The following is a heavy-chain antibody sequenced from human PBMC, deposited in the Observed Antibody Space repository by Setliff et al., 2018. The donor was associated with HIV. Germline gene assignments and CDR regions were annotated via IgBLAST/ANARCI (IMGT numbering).Heavy chain of an antibody. CDR2: IYYSGST. Sequence: PSETLSLTCTVSGDSVSSRSYYWSWIRQPPGKGLEWIGYIYYSGSTNYNPSLKSRVTMSVDTSKNQFSLKLTSVTASDTAVYYCARAAAGNTGPFDLWSQGSPVTVSS. D-gene: IGHD4-17*01. V-gene: IGHV4-61*01. CDR1: GDSVSSRSYY. CDR3: ARAAAGNTGPFDL. J-gene: IGHJ4*02.